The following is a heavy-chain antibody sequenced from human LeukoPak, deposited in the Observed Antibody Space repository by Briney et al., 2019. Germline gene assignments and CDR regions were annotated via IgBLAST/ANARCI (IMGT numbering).Heavy chain of an antibody. CDR1: GGSLRGYS. CDR3: VREGMNDYDMDV. Sequence: PSETLSLSCGIPGGSLRGYSSSWIPQSPRKGLEWIGDINHSGTTNYNPSLKSRVTISVVSSKNQVSLRLSSVTAADTAVYYCVREGMNDYDMDVWGQGTTVTVPS. V-gene: IGHV4-34*01. D-gene: IGHD1-1*01. CDR2: INHSGTT. J-gene: IGHJ6*02.